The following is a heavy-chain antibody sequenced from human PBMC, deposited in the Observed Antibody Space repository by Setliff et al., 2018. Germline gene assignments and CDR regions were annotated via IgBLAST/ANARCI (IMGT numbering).Heavy chain of an antibody. V-gene: IGHV4-59*01. J-gene: IGHJ6*02. CDR1: GGSIMNYF. Sequence: SETLSLTCTVSGGSIMNYFWSWIRQPPGKGLEWVGYVYYTGNTNYNPSLKSRLTISVDPSKNQVSLQLKSATTADTAVYYCARDRTAYNYGMDIWGQGTTVTV. CDR2: VYYTGNT. CDR3: ARDRTAYNYGMDI. D-gene: IGHD5-18*01.